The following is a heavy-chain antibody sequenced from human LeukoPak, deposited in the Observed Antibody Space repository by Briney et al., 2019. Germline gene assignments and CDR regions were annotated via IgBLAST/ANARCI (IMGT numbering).Heavy chain of an antibody. CDR1: GDTFIRYG. J-gene: IGHJ4*02. CDR3: ARDFGVRVTDTAMVPNY. Sequence: ASVKVSCKASGDTFIRYGISWVRQAPGQGLEWMGWISTGNGNTNYGQKFQGRVTMTRDTSTSTVYMELSSLRSEDTAVYYCARDFGVRVTDTAMVPNYWGQGTLVTVSS. CDR2: ISTGNGNT. D-gene: IGHD5-18*01. V-gene: IGHV1-18*01.